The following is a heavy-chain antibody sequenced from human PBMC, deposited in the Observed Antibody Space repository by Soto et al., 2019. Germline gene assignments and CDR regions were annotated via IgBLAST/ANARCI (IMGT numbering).Heavy chain of an antibody. Sequence: PSGTLSLTCTVSGSSISSGDYYWSWIRQPPGKGLEWIVYIYYNENTNYNPSLRSRVTISPDTSQNQFSLRLSSVTAADTAVYYCARHYDSGDSPLDYWAQGTLVTVSS. V-gene: IGHV4-61*08. CDR2: IYYNENT. D-gene: IGHD3-10*01. J-gene: IGHJ4*02. CDR1: GSSISSGDYY. CDR3: ARHYDSGDSPLDY.